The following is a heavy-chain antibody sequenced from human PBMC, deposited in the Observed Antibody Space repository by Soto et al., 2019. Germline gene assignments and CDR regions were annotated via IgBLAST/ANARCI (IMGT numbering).Heavy chain of an antibody. CDR3: ARGVSSWYFDY. CDR2: TYYRSQWYS. D-gene: IGHD2-15*01. CDR1: GDSVSSNGAA. J-gene: IGHJ4*02. V-gene: IGHV6-1*01. Sequence: PSQTLSLTCAISGDSVSSNGAAWHWIRQSPSRDLEWLGKTYYRSQWYSDYAVSVKSRITINPDTSKNQFSLQMNSVTPEDTATYYCARGVSSWYFDYWGQGTLVTVSS.